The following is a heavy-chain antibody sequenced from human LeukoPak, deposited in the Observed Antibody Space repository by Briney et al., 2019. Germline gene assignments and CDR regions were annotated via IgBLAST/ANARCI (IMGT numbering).Heavy chain of an antibody. V-gene: IGHV4-30-4*01. CDR1: GGSISSGDYY. Sequence: PQTLSLTCTVSGGSISSGDYYWSWIRQPPGKGLEWIGYIYYSGSTYYNPSLKSRVTISVDTSKNQFSLKLSSVTAADTAVYYCASIAVAGGWFDPWGQGTTVTVSS. CDR3: ASIAVAGGWFDP. J-gene: IGHJ5*01. CDR2: IYYSGST. D-gene: IGHD6-19*01.